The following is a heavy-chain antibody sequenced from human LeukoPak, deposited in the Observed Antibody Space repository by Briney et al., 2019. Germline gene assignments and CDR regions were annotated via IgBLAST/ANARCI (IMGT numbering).Heavy chain of an antibody. Sequence: SETLSLTCTVSGYSISSGYYWGWIRQPPGKGLEWIGSIYHSGSTYYNPSLKSRVTISVDTSKNQFSLKLSSVTAADTAVYYCAREGTYSSSPLVDYWGQGTLVTVSS. CDR2: IYHSGST. CDR1: GYSISSGYY. D-gene: IGHD6-6*01. V-gene: IGHV4-38-2*02. CDR3: AREGTYSSSPLVDY. J-gene: IGHJ4*02.